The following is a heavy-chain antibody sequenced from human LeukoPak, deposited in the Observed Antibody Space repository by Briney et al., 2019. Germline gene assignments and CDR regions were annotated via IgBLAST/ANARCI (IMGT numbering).Heavy chain of an antibody. Sequence: GRSLRLSCAASGFTFSSYAMHWVRQAPGKGLEWVAFIRYDGSNKYYADSVKGRFTISRDNSKNTLYLQMNSLRAEDTAVYYCAKSSYDSSGYFHFDYWGQGTLVTVSS. J-gene: IGHJ4*02. CDR2: IRYDGSNK. V-gene: IGHV3-30*02. CDR3: AKSSYDSSGYFHFDY. CDR1: GFTFSSYA. D-gene: IGHD3-22*01.